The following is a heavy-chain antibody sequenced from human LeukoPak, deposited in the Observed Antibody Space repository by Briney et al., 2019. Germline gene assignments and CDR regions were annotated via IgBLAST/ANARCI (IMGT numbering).Heavy chain of an antibody. Sequence: GGSLRLSCAASGFTFSSYAMHWVRQAPGKGLEGVAVISYDGSNKYYADFVKGRFTISRDNSKNTLYLQMNSLRAEDTAVYYCARGPYCTNGVCSDYWGQGTLVTVSS. D-gene: IGHD2-8*01. CDR3: ARGPYCTNGVCSDY. CDR1: GFTFSSYA. V-gene: IGHV3-30*01. J-gene: IGHJ4*02. CDR2: ISYDGSNK.